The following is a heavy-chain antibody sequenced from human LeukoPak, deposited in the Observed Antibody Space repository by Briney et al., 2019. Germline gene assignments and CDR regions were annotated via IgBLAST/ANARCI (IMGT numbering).Heavy chain of an antibody. V-gene: IGHV3-30*03. J-gene: IGHJ4*02. D-gene: IGHD5-24*01. CDR3: ARVPRRDGYNLKYYFDY. CDR1: GFTFSSYG. Sequence: GRSLRLSCAASGFTFSSYGMHWVRQAPGKGLEWVAVISYDGSNEYYADSVKGRFTISRDNSKNTLYLQMSSLRAEDTAVYYCARVPRRDGYNLKYYFDYWGQGTLVTVSS. CDR2: ISYDGSNE.